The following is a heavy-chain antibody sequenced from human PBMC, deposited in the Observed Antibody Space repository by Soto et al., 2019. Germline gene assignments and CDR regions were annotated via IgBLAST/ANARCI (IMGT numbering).Heavy chain of an antibody. CDR1: GDFISNTTLY. CDR3: ARPTYSFASTGYYPFHY. J-gene: IGHJ4*02. D-gene: IGHD3-22*01. Sequence: SETLSLTCRVSGDFISNTTLYWAWVRQAPGKGLEWVGSIYFSGGGTDHYNPSFKSLATISDDPSKNQFPRKLTSVAAADTAVYYFARPTYSFASTGYYPFHYWGRGTLVTVSS. V-gene: IGHV4-39*01. CDR2: IYFSGGGTD.